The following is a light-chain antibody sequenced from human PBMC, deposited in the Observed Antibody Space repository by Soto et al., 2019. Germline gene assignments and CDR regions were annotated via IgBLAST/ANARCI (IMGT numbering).Light chain of an antibody. V-gene: IGLV2-23*02. Sequence: QSALTQPASVSGSPGQSITISCTGTTNDLGGYNLVSWYQQHPGKAPKLMIYDANKRPSGVSDRFSGSKSGNTASLTISPLQAEDEADYYCCSFAGGATFVFGGGTKLTVL. CDR2: DAN. CDR3: CSFAGGATFV. CDR1: TNDLGGYNL. J-gene: IGLJ2*01.